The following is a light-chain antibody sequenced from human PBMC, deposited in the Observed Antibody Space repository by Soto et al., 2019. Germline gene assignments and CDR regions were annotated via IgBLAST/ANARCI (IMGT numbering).Light chain of an antibody. CDR3: QQRYSTPLWT. V-gene: IGKV1-39*01. CDR1: QSIISY. CDR2: AAS. Sequence: DIQTSQSPSSMSACVGDRFTITCRASQSIISYLNWYQQKPGKALKLLIYAASSLQSGVPSRFSGSGSGTDFTLTIRSLQPEDFATYYCQQRYSTPLWTCGQGNTGAIK. J-gene: IGKJ1*01.